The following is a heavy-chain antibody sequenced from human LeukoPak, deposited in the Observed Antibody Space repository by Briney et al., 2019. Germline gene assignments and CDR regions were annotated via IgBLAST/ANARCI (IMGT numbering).Heavy chain of an antibody. V-gene: IGHV1-69*04. CDR3: ARDRGGTGTLDY. CDR1: GGTFSSYA. Sequence: ASVKVSCKASGGTFSSYAISWVRQAPGQGLEWMGRIIPILGIANYAQKFQGRVTITADKSTSTAYMELSSLSSEETAVYYCARDRGGTGTLDYWGQGTLVTVSS. CDR2: IIPILGIA. J-gene: IGHJ4*02. D-gene: IGHD1-1*01.